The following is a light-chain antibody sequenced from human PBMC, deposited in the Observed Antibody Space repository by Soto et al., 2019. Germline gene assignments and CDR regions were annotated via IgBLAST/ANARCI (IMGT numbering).Light chain of an antibody. CDR3: QQYGDSPWT. CDR2: GAS. V-gene: IGKV3-20*01. J-gene: IGKJ1*01. CDR1: QSVTNNY. Sequence: EVVLTQSPGTLSLSPVERATLSCRASQSVTNNYFAWYKQKPGQAPRLLIYGASRRATGIPDRFSGSGSGTDFTLTISRLEPEDFAVYYCQQYGDSPWTFGQGTKV.